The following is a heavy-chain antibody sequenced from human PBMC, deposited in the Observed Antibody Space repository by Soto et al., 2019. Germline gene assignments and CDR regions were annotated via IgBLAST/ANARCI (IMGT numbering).Heavy chain of an antibody. CDR1: GGSFSGYY. Sequence: SETLSLTCAVYGGSFSGYYWSWIRQPPGKGLEWIGEINHSGSTNYNPSLKSRVTISVDTSKNQFSLKLGSVTAADTAVYYCARGGGAAAGFDYWGQGTLVTVSS. CDR3: ARGGGAAAGFDY. D-gene: IGHD6-13*01. J-gene: IGHJ4*02. V-gene: IGHV4-34*01. CDR2: INHSGST.